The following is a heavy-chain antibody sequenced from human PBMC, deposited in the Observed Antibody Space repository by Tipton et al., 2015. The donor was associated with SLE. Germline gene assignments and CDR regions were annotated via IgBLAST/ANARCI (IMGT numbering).Heavy chain of an antibody. CDR2: INQDGSEK. Sequence: SLRLSCAASGFTFSNYWMTWVRQAPGKGLEWVANINQDGSEKCYADSVRDRFTIFRDNDENSVYLQMSSLRVDDTAVYYCARDGWGSPSLNGFAPWGKGFLVPVSS. CDR3: ARDGWGSPSLNGFAP. J-gene: IGHJ5*02. V-gene: IGHV3-7*01. CDR1: GFTFSNYW. D-gene: IGHD2-2*01.